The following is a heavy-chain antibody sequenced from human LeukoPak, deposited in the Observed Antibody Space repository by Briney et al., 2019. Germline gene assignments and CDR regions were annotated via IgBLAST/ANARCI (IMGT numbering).Heavy chain of an antibody. Sequence: SETLSLTCTVSGGSISSGGYYWSWIRQHPGKGLEWIGYIYYRGSTYYNPSLKSRVTISVDTSKNQFSLKLSSVTAADTAVYYCAREGDILTVSAFDIWGQGTMVTVSS. CDR2: IYYRGST. V-gene: IGHV4-31*03. CDR3: AREGDILTVSAFDI. J-gene: IGHJ3*02. CDR1: GGSISSGGYY. D-gene: IGHD3-9*01.